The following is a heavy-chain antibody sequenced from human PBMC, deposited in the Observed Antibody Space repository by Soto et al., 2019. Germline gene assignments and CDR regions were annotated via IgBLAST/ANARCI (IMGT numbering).Heavy chain of an antibody. CDR3: ARDRGAYCSSTSCYFKATHSNWFDP. V-gene: IGHV1-18*04. CDR1: GYTFTSYG. CDR2: ISAYNGNT. J-gene: IGHJ5*02. Sequence: QVQLVQSGAEVKKPGASVKVSCKASGYTFTSYGISWVRQAPGQGLEWMGWISAYNGNTNYAQKLQGRVTMTTDTSTSTAYMELRSLRSDDTAVYYCARDRGAYCSSTSCYFKATHSNWFDPWGQGTLVTVSS. D-gene: IGHD2-2*01.